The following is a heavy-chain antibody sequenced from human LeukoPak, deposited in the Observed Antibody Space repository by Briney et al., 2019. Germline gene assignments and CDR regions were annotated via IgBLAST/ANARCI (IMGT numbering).Heavy chain of an antibody. J-gene: IGHJ5*02. CDR2: IYTSGST. V-gene: IGHV4-61*02. Sequence: SQTLSLTCTVSGGSISSGSYYWSWIRQPAGKGLEWIGRIYTSGSTNYNPSLKSRVTISVDTSKNQFSLKLSSVTAADTAVYYCAREALVVVPAATYNWFGPWGQGTLVTVSS. D-gene: IGHD2-2*01. CDR1: GGSISSGSYY. CDR3: AREALVVVPAATYNWFGP.